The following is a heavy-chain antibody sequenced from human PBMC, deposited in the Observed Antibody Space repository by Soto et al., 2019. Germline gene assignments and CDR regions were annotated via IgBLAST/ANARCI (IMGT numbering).Heavy chain of an antibody. CDR3: ARDSSWSKGVVPAAMPDFFDY. Sequence: GGSLRLSCAASGFTFSSYWMSWVRQAPGKGLEWVANIKQDGSEKYYVDSVKGRFTISRDNAKNSLYLQMNSLRAEDTAVYYCARDSSWSKGVVPAAMPDFFDYWGQGTLVTVSS. J-gene: IGHJ4*02. D-gene: IGHD2-2*01. CDR1: GFTFSSYW. CDR2: IKQDGSEK. V-gene: IGHV3-7*03.